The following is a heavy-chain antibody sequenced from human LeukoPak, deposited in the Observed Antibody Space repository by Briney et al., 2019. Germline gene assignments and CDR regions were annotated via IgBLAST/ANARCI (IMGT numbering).Heavy chain of an antibody. D-gene: IGHD2-15*01. CDR1: GFTFSNYW. J-gene: IGHJ6*02. V-gene: IGHV3-7*04. Sequence: GGSLILSCAASGFTFSNYWMSWVRQAPGKGLEWVANIKQDGSEKYYVDSVKGRFTISRDSAKNSLYLQMHSLRVEDTAVYYCAREDIVAATNEHYYGMDVWGQATTVTVSS. CDR2: IKQDGSEK. CDR3: AREDIVAATNEHYYGMDV.